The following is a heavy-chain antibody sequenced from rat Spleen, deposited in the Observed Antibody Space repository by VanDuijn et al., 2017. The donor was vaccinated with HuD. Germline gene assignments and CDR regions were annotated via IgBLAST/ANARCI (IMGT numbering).Heavy chain of an antibody. Sequence: QVQLMESGPGLVQPSETLSLTCTVSGFSLTSYSVHWVRQPLGKGLVWMGTIWTDGWTNYNSAVQSRLSISRDTSKSQVFLKMNSLQPEDTGTYYCTREEDNSFYFDYWGQGVMVTLSS. J-gene: IGHJ2*01. D-gene: IGHD1-10*01. CDR1: GFSLTSYS. CDR2: IWTDGWT. V-gene: IGHV2-72*01. CDR3: TREEDNSFYFDY.